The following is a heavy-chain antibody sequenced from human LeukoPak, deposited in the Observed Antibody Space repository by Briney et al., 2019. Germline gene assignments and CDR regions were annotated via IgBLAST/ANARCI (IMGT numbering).Heavy chain of an antibody. V-gene: IGHV3-21*01. D-gene: IGHD4-17*01. CDR3: AREHDYGDSADY. J-gene: IGHJ4*02. Sequence: GGSLRLSCAASGFTFGSYSMNWVRQAPGKGLEWVSSISSSSSYIYYADSVKGRFTISRDNAKNSLYLQMNSLRAAYTAVYYCAREHDYGDSADYWGQGTLVTVSS. CDR1: GFTFGSYS. CDR2: ISSSSSYI.